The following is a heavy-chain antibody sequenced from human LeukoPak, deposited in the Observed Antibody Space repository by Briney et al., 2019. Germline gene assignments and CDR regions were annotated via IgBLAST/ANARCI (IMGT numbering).Heavy chain of an antibody. CDR3: VRGGEGYYYVD. Sequence: SSETLSLTCTVSGGSISSSNNYWSWIRQPPGKGLEWIGYISYSGSTHYNPALKSRLSISGDRSKNQFSLKLTSVTAADTAVYYCVRGGEGYYYVDWGQGTLVTVST. CDR2: ISYSGST. CDR1: GGSISSSNNY. V-gene: IGHV4-30-4*01. J-gene: IGHJ4*02. D-gene: IGHD5-24*01.